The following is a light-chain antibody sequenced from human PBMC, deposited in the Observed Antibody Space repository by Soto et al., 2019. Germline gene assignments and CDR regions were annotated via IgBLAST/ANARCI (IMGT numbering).Light chain of an antibody. CDR3: QQYNNLPGT. CDR1: QSVSSK. J-gene: IGKJ1*01. CDR2: GAS. V-gene: IGKV3-15*01. Sequence: EIVLTKSQGTLSVSPGVRATLSCRASQSVSSKLAWYQQKPGQAPRLLLYGASTGATGIPARFSGSGSETEFALSISSLQSEDFTVYYCQQYNNLPGTFGQGTKVEIK.